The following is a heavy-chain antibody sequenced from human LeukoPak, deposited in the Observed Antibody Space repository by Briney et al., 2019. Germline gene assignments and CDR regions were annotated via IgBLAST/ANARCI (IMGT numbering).Heavy chain of an antibody. CDR2: ISGSGGST. D-gene: IGHD2-15*01. CDR1: GFTFSSYA. CDR3: AKEYCSGGSCHKGFDY. Sequence: GGSLRLSCAASGFTFSSYAMSWVRQAPGKGLEWVSAISGSGGSTYYADSVKGRFTISRDNSKNTLYLQMNSLRAEDTAVYYCAKEYCSGGSCHKGFDYWGQGTLVTVSS. V-gene: IGHV3-23*01. J-gene: IGHJ4*02.